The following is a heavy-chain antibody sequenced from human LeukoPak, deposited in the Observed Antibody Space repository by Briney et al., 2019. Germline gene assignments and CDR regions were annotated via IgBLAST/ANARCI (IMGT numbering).Heavy chain of an antibody. V-gene: IGHV4-31*03. CDR2: ISNSGST. D-gene: IGHD5-24*01. CDR1: GGSINSGGYY. CDR3: ARAQDDPSAFDY. J-gene: IGHJ4*02. Sequence: SETLSLTCTVSGGSINSGGYYWSWIRQHPGKGLEWIGYISNSGSTYYHPSLRSRLSISVDTSKNQFSLKLSSVTAADTAVYYCARAQDDPSAFDYWGQGTLVTVSS.